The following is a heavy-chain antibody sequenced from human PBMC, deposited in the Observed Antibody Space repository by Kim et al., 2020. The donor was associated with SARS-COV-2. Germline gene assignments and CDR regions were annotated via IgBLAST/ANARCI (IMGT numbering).Heavy chain of an antibody. CDR2: INQRGTT. CDR1: GGTFSANF. D-gene: IGHD2-15*01. CDR3: ARGAGESYSSLLSPRFSYYFDL. J-gene: IGHJ4*02. Sequence: SETLSLTCGVYGGTFSANFWSWIRQSPGKGLEWIGEINQRGTTTYTPSLTSRVSISVDTSKNQFSLKLTSVTATDTAVYYCARGAGESYSSLLSPRFSYYFDLWGQGTPVTVSS. V-gene: IGHV4-34*01.